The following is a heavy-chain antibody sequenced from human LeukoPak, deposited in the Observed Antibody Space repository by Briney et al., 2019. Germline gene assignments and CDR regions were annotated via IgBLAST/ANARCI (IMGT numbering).Heavy chain of an antibody. CDR3: ARGVLRYFEWLAFDY. D-gene: IGHD3-9*01. CDR1: GGTFSSYA. J-gene: IGHJ4*02. V-gene: IGHV1-69*05. CDR2: IIPIFGTA. Sequence: SVKVSCKASGGTFSSYAISWVRQAPGQGREWMGRIIPIFGTANYAQKFQGRVTITTDESTSTAYMELSSLRSEDTAVYYCARGVLRYFEWLAFDYWGQGTLVTVSS.